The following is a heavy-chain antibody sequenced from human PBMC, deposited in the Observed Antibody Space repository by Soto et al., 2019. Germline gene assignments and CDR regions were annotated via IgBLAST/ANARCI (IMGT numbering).Heavy chain of an antibody. J-gene: IGHJ3*01. CDR1: GFTFSNHW. D-gene: IGHD6-6*01. CDR2: VNEVGTIT. Sequence: EVQLVESGGGLVQPGGSLRLSCVASGFTFSNHWMHWVRQSPGQGLSGVSRVNEVGTITDYADFVEGRFTISRDNAKNTLSLQMNNLRAEDTALYYCARLRSKSSSGFDLWGQGTMVTVSS. V-gene: IGHV3-74*01. CDR3: ARLRSKSSSGFDL.